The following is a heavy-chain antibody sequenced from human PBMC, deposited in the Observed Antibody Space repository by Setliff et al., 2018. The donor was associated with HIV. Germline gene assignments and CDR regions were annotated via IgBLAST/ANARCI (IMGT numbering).Heavy chain of an antibody. CDR3: ARDRHYDTLTGFPYFDY. CDR2: IYSDDYT. V-gene: IGHV3-66*02. CDR1: GFNVNNKY. J-gene: IGHJ4*02. Sequence: GGSLRLSCAASGFNVNNKYMSWVRQAPGKGLEWVSIIYSDDYTKYADSVKGRFTISGDNSKSTQYLQMNSLRTEDTAVYYCARDRHYDTLTGFPYFDYWGQGTLVTVSS. D-gene: IGHD3-9*01.